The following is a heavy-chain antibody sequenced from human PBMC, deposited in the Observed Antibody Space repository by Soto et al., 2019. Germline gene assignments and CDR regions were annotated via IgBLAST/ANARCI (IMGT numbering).Heavy chain of an antibody. CDR2: ISAYNCNT. CDR1: GYTFTSYG. CDR3: ARAAVPTYYDFWSGYYLTYGMDV. V-gene: IGHV1-18*01. J-gene: IGHJ6*02. D-gene: IGHD3-3*01. Sequence: ASVKVYCKASGYTFTSYGISWVRQAPGQVLEWMGWISAYNCNTNYAQKLQGRVTMTTDTSTSTAYMELRSLRSDDTAVYYCARAAVPTYYDFWSGYYLTYGMDVWGQGTTVTVSS.